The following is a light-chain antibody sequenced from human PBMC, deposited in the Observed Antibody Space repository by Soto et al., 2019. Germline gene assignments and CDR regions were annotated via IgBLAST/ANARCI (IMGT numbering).Light chain of an antibody. CDR1: QSVSSN. CDR2: DTS. CDR3: QQYNTWPLYT. V-gene: IGKV3-15*01. J-gene: IGKJ2*01. Sequence: EIVMTQSPATLSVSPGERATLSCRASQSVSSNLAWYQQKPGQAPRLLIYDTSTRATGIPARFSGSGSGTEFTLTISSLQSEDFAVYYWQQYNTWPLYTFGQGTKLEIK.